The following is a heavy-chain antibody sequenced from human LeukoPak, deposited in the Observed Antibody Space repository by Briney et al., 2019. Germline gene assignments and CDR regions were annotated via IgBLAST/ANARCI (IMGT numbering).Heavy chain of an antibody. J-gene: IGHJ4*02. CDR1: GGSISSHC. CDR3: ARVRGLGVISPYFDY. CDR2: INYSGST. D-gene: IGHD3-16*02. Sequence: PSETPSLTCSVSGGSISSHCWGWIRRPPGKGLEWLGCINYSGSTHYNPSLESRVTISAATSKNQFSLRLSSVTAADTAVYYCARVRGLGVISPYFDYWGQGVLVTVSS. V-gene: IGHV4-59*08.